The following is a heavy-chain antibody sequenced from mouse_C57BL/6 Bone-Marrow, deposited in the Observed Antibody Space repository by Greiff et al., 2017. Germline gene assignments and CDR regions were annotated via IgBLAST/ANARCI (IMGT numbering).Heavy chain of an antibody. J-gene: IGHJ2*01. Sequence: QVQLQQPGAELVKPGASVKLSCKASGYTFTSYWMQWVKQRPGQGLEWIGEIDPSDSYTNYNQKFKGKATLTVDTSSSTAYMQLSSLTSEDSAVYYCAFLYSGRLWGQGTTLTVSS. CDR3: AFLYSGRL. CDR1: GYTFTSYW. D-gene: IGHD1-2*01. CDR2: IDPSDSYT. V-gene: IGHV1-50*01.